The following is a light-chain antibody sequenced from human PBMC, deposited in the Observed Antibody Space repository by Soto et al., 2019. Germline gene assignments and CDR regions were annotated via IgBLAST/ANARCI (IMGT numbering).Light chain of an antibody. J-gene: IGLJ1*01. CDR2: DVN. CDR1: SSDVGGYNY. CDR3: SSYSSSGTLYV. V-gene: IGLV2-14*01. Sequence: QSALTQPASVSGSPGQSITISCTGTSSDVGGYNYVSWYQHHPGKAPKLMIYDVNNRPSGISNRFFGSKSGNTASLTISGLQNEDEADYYCSSYSSSGTLYVFGTG.